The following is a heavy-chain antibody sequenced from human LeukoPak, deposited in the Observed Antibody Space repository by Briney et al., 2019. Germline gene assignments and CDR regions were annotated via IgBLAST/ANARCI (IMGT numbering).Heavy chain of an antibody. J-gene: IGHJ4*02. CDR3: AKGGSVWAAAGY. CDR2: ISGSGGNT. D-gene: IGHD6-13*01. V-gene: IGHV3-23*01. CDR1: GFTFSSHG. Sequence: GGSLRLSCAASGFTFSSHGMNWVRQAPGKGLEWVSGISGSGGNTYYADSVKGRFTISRDNSKNTLYLQMNSLRAEDTAVYYCAKGGSVWAAAGYWGQGTLVTVSS.